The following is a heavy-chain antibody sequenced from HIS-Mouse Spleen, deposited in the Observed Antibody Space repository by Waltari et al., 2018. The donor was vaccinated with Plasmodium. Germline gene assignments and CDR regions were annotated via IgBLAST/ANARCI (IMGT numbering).Heavy chain of an antibody. D-gene: IGHD4-17*01. Sequence: EVQLVESGGGLIQHGGSLRLSGAASGFNVSRNYMRWVRQAPGKGLECVEVIYSGGRTYYADSLKFRFTISRDKSKNTLHLQMNSLRAEDTAVYYCASKTTVTNHAFDIWGQGTMVTVSS. CDR1: GFNVSRNY. CDR2: IYSGGRT. J-gene: IGHJ3*02. V-gene: IGHV3-53*01. CDR3: ASKTTVTNHAFDI.